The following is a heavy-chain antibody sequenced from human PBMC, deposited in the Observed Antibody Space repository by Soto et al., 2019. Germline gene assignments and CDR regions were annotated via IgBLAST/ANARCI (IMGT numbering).Heavy chain of an antibody. Sequence: EVQLLESGGGLVQPGGSLRLSCAASGFTFSSYAMSWVHQAPGKGLEWVSAISGSGGSTYYADSVKGRFTISRDNSKNTLYLQMNSLRAEDTAVYYCAKGGGLGYCSGGSPWGQGTLVTVSS. J-gene: IGHJ5*02. CDR1: GFTFSSYA. CDR3: AKGGGLGYCSGGSP. V-gene: IGHV3-23*01. D-gene: IGHD2-15*01. CDR2: ISGSGGST.